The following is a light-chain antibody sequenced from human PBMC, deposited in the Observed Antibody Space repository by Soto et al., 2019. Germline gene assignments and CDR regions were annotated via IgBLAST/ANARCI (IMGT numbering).Light chain of an antibody. CDR1: SSDVGGYNY. CDR3: SSYTSSSTHVV. CDR2: HVS. J-gene: IGLJ2*01. Sequence: QSVLTQPASVSGSPGQSITISCTGTSSDVGGYNYVSWYQQHPGKAPKLMIYHVSNRPSGVSNRFSGSKSGNTASLTISGLQAEDEADYYCSSYTSSSTHVVFGGGTKVTVL. V-gene: IGLV2-14*03.